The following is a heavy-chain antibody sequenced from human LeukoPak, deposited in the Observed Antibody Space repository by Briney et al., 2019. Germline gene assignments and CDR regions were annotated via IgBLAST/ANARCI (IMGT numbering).Heavy chain of an antibody. D-gene: IGHD5-24*01. CDR3: ARRRLGYYFDY. CDR2: INPRGST. CDR1: GGSLSGHY. Sequence: PSETLSLTCGVYGGSLSGHYWSWIRQPPGKGLEWIGEINPRGSTNYNPSLKSRVTLSADTSKNQFSLTLNSVTAADTAVYYCARRRLGYYFDYWGQGTLVTVSS. J-gene: IGHJ4*02. V-gene: IGHV4-34*01.